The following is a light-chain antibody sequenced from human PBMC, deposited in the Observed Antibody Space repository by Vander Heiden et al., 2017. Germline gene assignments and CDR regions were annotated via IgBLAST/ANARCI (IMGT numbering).Light chain of an antibody. V-gene: IGKV1-9*01. CDR2: AAS. CDR3: QQLNSY. CDR1: QGISSY. Sequence: DIQLTQSPSFLSASVGDRVTITCRASQGISSYLAWYQQKPGKAPKLLIYAASTLQSGVPSRFSGSGSGTEFTLTISSLQPEDFANYYCQQLNSYFGQGTKVEIK. J-gene: IGKJ1*01.